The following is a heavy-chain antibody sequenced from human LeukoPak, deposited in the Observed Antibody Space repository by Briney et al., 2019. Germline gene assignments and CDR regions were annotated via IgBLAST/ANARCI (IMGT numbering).Heavy chain of an antibody. CDR2: ISGYNGNT. CDR3: ARDNYGDYSYY. CDR1: GYTFSSHG. J-gene: IGHJ4*02. D-gene: IGHD4-17*01. V-gene: IGHV1-18*01. Sequence: ASVKVSCKASGYTFSSHGITWVRQAPGQGLEWMGWISGYNGNTNYAKNLQGRVTMTTDTSTSTAYMELRSLSSDDTAVYYCARDNYGDYSYYWGQGTLVTVSS.